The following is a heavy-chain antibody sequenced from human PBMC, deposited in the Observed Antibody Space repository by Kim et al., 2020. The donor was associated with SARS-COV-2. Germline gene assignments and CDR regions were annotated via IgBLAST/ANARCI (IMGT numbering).Heavy chain of an antibody. CDR1: GFTFSGYG. V-gene: IGHV3-72*01. J-gene: IGHJ4*02. Sequence: GGSLRLSCAASGFTFSGYGMDWVRQAPGKGLEWVGRRRNEANNYALEDSASVKGRFTISRDDSENSLYMQRNSLKTEDTAVYDCARDETRNYKYWGQG. CDR2: RRNEANNYAL. D-gene: IGHD1-7*01. CDR3: ARDETRNYKY.